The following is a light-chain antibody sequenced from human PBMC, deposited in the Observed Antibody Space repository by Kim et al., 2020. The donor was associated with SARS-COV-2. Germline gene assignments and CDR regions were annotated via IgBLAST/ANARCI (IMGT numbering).Light chain of an antibody. CDR2: GAS. CDR3: QQYNRWPPIT. J-gene: IGKJ5*01. Sequence: EIVMTQSPATLSVSPGERATLSCRASQSVSSNLAWYQQKPGQAPRLLIYGASIRATGIPDRFSGSESGTEFTLTISSLQSEDFAVYYCQQYNRWPPITFGQGTRLDIK. V-gene: IGKV3-15*01. CDR1: QSVSSN.